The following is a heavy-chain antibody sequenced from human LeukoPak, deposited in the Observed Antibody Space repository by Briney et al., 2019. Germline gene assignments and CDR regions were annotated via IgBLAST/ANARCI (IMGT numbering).Heavy chain of an antibody. CDR3: ARGGGYHSPLGY. CDR2: IYYSGST. V-gene: IGHV4-59*02. D-gene: IGHD2-15*01. CDR1: GGSVDTYY. J-gene: IGHJ4*02. Sequence: TASETLSLTCTVSGGSVDTYYWSWIRQPPGKGLEWIGHIYYSGSTDYNPSLKGRVTLSIDTSKNQFSLKLNSVTAADTALYYCARGGGYHSPLGYWGQGTLVTVSS.